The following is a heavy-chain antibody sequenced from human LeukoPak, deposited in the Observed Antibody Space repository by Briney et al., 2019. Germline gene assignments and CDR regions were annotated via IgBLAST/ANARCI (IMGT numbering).Heavy chain of an antibody. Sequence: PGGSLRLSCAASGFTFSSYAMHWVRQAPGKGLEWVAVISYDGSNKYYADSVKGRFTISRDNSKNTLYLQMNSLRAEDTAVYYCARGALPTDAFDIWGQGTMVTVSS. CDR3: ARGALPTDAFDI. V-gene: IGHV3-30*04. CDR1: GFTFSSYA. CDR2: ISYDGSNK. J-gene: IGHJ3*02.